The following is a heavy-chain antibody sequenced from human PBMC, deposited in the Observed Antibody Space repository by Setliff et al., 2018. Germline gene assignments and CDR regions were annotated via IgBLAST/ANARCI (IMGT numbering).Heavy chain of an antibody. V-gene: IGHV3-21*01. Sequence: NPGGSLRLSCVVSGVVFRNYHLNWVRQTPEKGLEWVSSFSGSNEYIKYADSVKGRFTISRDSAENAVYLQMSNLSAEDTAVYYCAGSRAWIPIFDSWGQGILVTVSS. CDR3: AGSRAWIPIFDS. CDR2: FSGSNEYI. D-gene: IGHD5-12*01. CDR1: GVVFRNYH. J-gene: IGHJ4*02.